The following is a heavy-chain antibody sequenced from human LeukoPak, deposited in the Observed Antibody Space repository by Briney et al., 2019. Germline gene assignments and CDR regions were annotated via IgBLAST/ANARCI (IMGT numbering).Heavy chain of an antibody. V-gene: IGHV4-30-2*01. CDR2: IYHSGST. CDR3: ARVLIVVVFDY. D-gene: IGHD3-22*01. CDR1: GGSISSGGYY. Sequence: PSETLSLTCTVSGGSISSGGYYWSWIRQPPGKGLEWIGYIYHSGSTYYNPSLKSRVTISVDRSKNQFSLKLSSVTAADTAVYYCARVLIVVVFDYWGQGTLVTVSS. J-gene: IGHJ4*02.